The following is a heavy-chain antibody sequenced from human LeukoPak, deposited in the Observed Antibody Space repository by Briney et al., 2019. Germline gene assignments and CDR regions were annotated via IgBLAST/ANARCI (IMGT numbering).Heavy chain of an antibody. Sequence: GGSLRLSCAASGFSVSTKYMNWVRQAPGKGLEWVSILYSGSDTYYANSVKGRFTISRDSSKNILFLQMNGLRAEDTAVYYCARVGDHFHWYLDLWGRGTLVTVSS. CDR2: LYSGSDT. J-gene: IGHJ2*01. CDR3: ARVGDHFHWYLDL. D-gene: IGHD3-10*01. V-gene: IGHV3-53*01. CDR1: GFSVSTKY.